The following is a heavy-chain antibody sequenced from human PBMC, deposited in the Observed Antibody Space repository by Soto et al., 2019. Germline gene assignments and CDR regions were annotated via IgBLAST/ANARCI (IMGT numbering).Heavy chain of an antibody. CDR2: IYYSGST. CDR1: GGSISSYY. CDR3: ARADYDILTGP. D-gene: IGHD3-9*01. J-gene: IGHJ5*02. Sequence: SETLSLTCTVSGGSISSYYWSWIRQPPGKGLEWIGYIYYSGSTNYNPSLKSRVTISVDTSKNQFSLKLSSVTAADKAVYYCARADYDILTGPWGQGTLVTVSS. V-gene: IGHV4-59*01.